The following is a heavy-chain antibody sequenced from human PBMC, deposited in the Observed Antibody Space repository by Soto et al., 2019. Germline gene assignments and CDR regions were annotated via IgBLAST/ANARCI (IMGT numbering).Heavy chain of an antibody. V-gene: IGHV4-30-4*01. D-gene: IGHD2-21*01. CDR2: ISYSGVT. CDR3: AREGALLVGGNSDYYDPVAV. Sequence: PSETLSLTCTVSGGSIITGEYYWSWIRQAPGKGLEWVGLISYSGVTDYNPSLKSRVAISIDTSKNQFSLYLSSVTAADTAVYYCAREGALLVGGNSDYYDPVAVWGQGTTVTVAS. CDR1: GGSIITGEYY. J-gene: IGHJ6*02.